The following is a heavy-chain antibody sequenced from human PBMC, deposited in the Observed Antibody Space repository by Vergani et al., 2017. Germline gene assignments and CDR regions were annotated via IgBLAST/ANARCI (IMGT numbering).Heavy chain of an antibody. V-gene: IGHV3-53*01. Sequence: EVQLVESGGGLIQPGGSLRLSCAASGFTVSSNYMSWVRQAPGKGLEWVSVIYSGGSTYYADSVKGRFTISRENAKNSLYLQMNSLRAGDTAVYYCARARHYDILTGYETYYFDYWGQGTLVTVSS. CDR2: IYSGGST. CDR1: GFTVSSNY. D-gene: IGHD3-9*01. J-gene: IGHJ4*02. CDR3: ARARHYDILTGYETYYFDY.